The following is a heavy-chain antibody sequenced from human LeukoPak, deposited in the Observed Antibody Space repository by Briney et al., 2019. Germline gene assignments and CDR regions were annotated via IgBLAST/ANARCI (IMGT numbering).Heavy chain of an antibody. CDR3: ARANFLYCSSTTCLFDY. CDR1: GYSFTDY. Sequence: GASVKVSCKASGYSFTDYMHWVRQAPGEGFEWMGWMNPNDGDTNYAQKFQCRVTMTRDTSISTAHMEVSRLRSDDTAVYYCARANFLYCSSTTCLFDYWGQGTLVTVSS. D-gene: IGHD2-2*01. CDR2: MNPNDGDT. J-gene: IGHJ4*02. V-gene: IGHV1-2*02.